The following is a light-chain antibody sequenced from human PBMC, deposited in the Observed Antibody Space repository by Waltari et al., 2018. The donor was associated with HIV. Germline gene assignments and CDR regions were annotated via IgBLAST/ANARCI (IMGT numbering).Light chain of an antibody. V-gene: IGLV1-44*01. CDR2: VSK. CDR3: AAWDDSLSAVV. J-gene: IGLJ2*01. Sequence: QSVLTQPPSASGTPGQRVTISCSGSSSNLGSNTVSCYQQLPGTAPKPLIYVSKQRHSGCPVRFSGSKCGTSASLAISGLQSEDDADYFCAAWDDSLSAVVFGGGTKLTVL. CDR1: SSNLGSNT.